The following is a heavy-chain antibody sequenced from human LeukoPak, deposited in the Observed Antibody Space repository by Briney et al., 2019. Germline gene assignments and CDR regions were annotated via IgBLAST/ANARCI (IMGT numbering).Heavy chain of an antibody. CDR3: ARDQGSFDY. V-gene: IGHV3-74*01. CDR1: GFSFSSYW. CDR2: IHSDGIGT. Sequence: RSGGSLRLSCAASGFSFSSYWMHWIRQAPGKGLVWVSRIHSDGIGTSYADSVRGRFIISRDNAKNTLYLQMNSLRAEDTAVYYCARDQGSFDYWGQGTLVTVSS. J-gene: IGHJ4*02.